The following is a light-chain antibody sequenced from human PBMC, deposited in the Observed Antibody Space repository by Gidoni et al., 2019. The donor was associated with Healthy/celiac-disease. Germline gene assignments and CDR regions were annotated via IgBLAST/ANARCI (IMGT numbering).Light chain of an antibody. CDR2: QDS. CDR1: KLGDKY. J-gene: IGLJ2*01. Sequence: SYELTQPPSVSVSPGQPASITCSGDKLGDKYACWYQQKPGQSPVLVIYQDSKRPSGIPERFSGSNSGNTATLTISGTQAMDEADYYCQAWDSSTLRVFGGGTKLTVL. CDR3: QAWDSSTLRV. V-gene: IGLV3-1*01.